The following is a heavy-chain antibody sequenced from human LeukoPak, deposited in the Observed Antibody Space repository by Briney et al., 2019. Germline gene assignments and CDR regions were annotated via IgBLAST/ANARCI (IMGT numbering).Heavy chain of an antibody. J-gene: IGHJ4*02. Sequence: PGGSLRLSCAASGFTFSPFTMNWVRQAPGKGLEWVSGISGGDSSTYYADFVKSRFTISRDNSKNTLYLQMNSLRADDTAVYYCAKGGGWLYYFDYWGQGTLVTVSS. CDR1: GFTFSPFT. CDR3: AKGGGWLYYFDY. CDR2: ISGGDSST. D-gene: IGHD4-23*01. V-gene: IGHV3-23*01.